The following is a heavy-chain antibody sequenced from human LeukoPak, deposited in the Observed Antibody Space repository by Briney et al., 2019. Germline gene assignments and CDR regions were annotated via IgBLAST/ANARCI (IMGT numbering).Heavy chain of an antibody. J-gene: IGHJ4*02. D-gene: IGHD4-17*01. V-gene: IGHV4-59*01. CDR3: ASYGDYEGYFDY. Sequence: SETLSLTCTVSGGSISSYYWSWIRQPPGKGLEWSGYIYYSGSTNYNPSLKSRVTISVDTSKNQFSLKLSSVTAADTAVYYCASYGDYEGYFDYWGQGTLVTVSS. CDR1: GGSISSYY. CDR2: IYYSGST.